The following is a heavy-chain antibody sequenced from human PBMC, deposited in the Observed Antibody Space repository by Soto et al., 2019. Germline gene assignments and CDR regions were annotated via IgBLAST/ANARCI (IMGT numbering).Heavy chain of an antibody. D-gene: IGHD2-15*01. V-gene: IGHV3-33*01. J-gene: IGHJ4*02. CDR1: GFTFSSYG. CDR3: ARERCNLGCYSYYFDY. CDR2: IWYDGSNK. Sequence: GGSLRLSCAASGFTFSSYGMHWVRQAPGKGLEWVAVIWYDGSNKYYADSVKGRFTISRDNSKNTLYLQMNSLRAEDTAVYYCARERCNLGCYSYYFDYWGQGTLVTVSS.